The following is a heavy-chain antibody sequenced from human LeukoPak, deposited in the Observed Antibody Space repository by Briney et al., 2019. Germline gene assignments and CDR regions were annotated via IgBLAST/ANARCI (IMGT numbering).Heavy chain of an antibody. J-gene: IGHJ3*02. CDR3: ASAPPGGSSGWPKTVADADAFDI. CDR1: GFTFSSYW. Sequence: PGGSLRLSCAASGFTFSSYWMSWVRQAPGKGLEWVANIKQDGSEKYYVDSVKGRFTISRDNAKNSLYLQMNSLRAEDTAVYYCASAPPGGSSGWPKTVADADAFDIWGQGTMVTVSS. V-gene: IGHV3-7*01. D-gene: IGHD6-19*01. CDR2: IKQDGSEK.